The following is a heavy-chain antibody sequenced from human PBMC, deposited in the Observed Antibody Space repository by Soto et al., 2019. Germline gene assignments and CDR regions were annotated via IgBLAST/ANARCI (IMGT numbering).Heavy chain of an antibody. CDR3: AKDTYYHDSSGYYVFDY. J-gene: IGHJ4*02. D-gene: IGHD3-22*01. CDR2: ISYDGSNK. Sequence: QVQLVESGGGVVQPGRSLRLSCAASGFSFSSYGMHWVRQTPGKGLEWVAGISYDGSNKYYVDSMKGRLTISRDNSMNTLDLQMNSLRAEDTAVYYCAKDTYYHDSSGYYVFDYWGPGTLVTVSS. V-gene: IGHV3-30*18. CDR1: GFSFSSYG.